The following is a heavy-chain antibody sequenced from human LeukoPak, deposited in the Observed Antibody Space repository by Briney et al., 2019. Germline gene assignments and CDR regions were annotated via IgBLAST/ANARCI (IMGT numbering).Heavy chain of an antibody. CDR2: ISSSGSTK. Sequence: GGSLRLSCAASGFNFRDYYMSWIRQAPGKGLEWVSYISSSGSTKYYADSVKGRFTISRDNARNSLYLQMNSLRVDDTAVYYCARGERWLLPPTDYWGQGTLVTVSS. J-gene: IGHJ4*02. D-gene: IGHD5-24*01. CDR1: GFNFRDYY. V-gene: IGHV3-11*04. CDR3: ARGERWLLPPTDY.